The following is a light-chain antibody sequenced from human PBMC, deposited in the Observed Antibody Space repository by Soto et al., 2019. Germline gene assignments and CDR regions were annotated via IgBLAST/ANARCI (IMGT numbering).Light chain of an antibody. V-gene: IGKV2-30*02. CDR2: KVS. CDR1: QSLVLSDGNTW. J-gene: IGKJ2*01. Sequence: DVVMTQSPLSLPVTLGQPASISCRSSQSLVLSDGNTWLSWFHQRPGQSPRRLIYKVSNRDSGVPDRFSGSGSGTDFTLTISRVEAEDVGIYYCMQGSHWPPYTFGQGTKLDI. CDR3: MQGSHWPPYT.